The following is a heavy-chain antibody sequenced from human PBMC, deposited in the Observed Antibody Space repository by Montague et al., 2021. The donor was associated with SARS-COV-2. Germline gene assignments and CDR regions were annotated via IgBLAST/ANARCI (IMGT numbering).Heavy chain of an antibody. V-gene: IGHV6-1*01. D-gene: IGHD3-9*01. Sequence: CAISGDSVVEMRRGSEEHTSELQSHEQLVGRPLHRKKRDSDYAESVKRRLVITPDTSKNQVSLQLNSVIPEDTAVYFCASSGITLTGLDAFDIWGQGTMVTVSS. CDR2: PLHRKKRDS. CDR3: ASSGITLTGLDAFDI. CDR1: GDSVVEMRR. J-gene: IGHJ3*02.